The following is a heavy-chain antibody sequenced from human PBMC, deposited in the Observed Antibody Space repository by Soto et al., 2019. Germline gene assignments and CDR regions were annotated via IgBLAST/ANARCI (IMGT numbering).Heavy chain of an antibody. V-gene: IGHV3-23*01. Sequence: GGSLRLSCAASGFTFSSYAMSWVRQAPGKGLEWVSAISGSGGSTYYADSVKGRFTISRDNSKNTLYLQMNSLRAEDTAVYYCAKDWNVGYCTNGVCFFDYWGQGTLVTVSS. CDR1: GFTFSSYA. CDR2: ISGSGGST. J-gene: IGHJ4*02. D-gene: IGHD2-8*01. CDR3: AKDWNVGYCTNGVCFFDY.